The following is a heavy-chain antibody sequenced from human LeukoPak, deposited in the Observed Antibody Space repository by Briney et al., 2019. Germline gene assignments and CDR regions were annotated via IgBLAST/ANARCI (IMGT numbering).Heavy chain of an antibody. CDR3: ARRGSRWYWYFDL. J-gene: IGHJ2*01. V-gene: IGHV4-59*01. Sequence: PSETLSLTCTVSAGSLSNWSWIRQPPGEGLEWGGYIYYSASTNYNPSLKSRVTMSADTSKNQFSLKLNSVTAADTAVYYCARRGSRWYWYFDLWGRGTLVTVSS. D-gene: IGHD6-13*01. CDR2: IYYSAST. CDR1: AGSLSN.